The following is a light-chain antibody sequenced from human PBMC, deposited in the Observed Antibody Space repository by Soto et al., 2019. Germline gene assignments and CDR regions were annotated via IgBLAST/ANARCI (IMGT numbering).Light chain of an antibody. CDR1: STDIGAYKF. CDR2: DVT. Sequence: QSVLTQPASVSASPGQSITISCTGTSTDIGAYKFVSWYQQHPGKAPKLMIYDVTSRPSGVSNRFSGSKSGNTASLIISGLQAEDEADYYCISYKSFDTYVFGTGTKVTVL. CDR3: ISYKSFDTYV. V-gene: IGLV2-14*03. J-gene: IGLJ1*01.